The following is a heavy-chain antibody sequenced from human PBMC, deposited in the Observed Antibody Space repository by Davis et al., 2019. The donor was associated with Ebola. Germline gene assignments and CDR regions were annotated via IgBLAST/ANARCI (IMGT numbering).Heavy chain of an antibody. D-gene: IGHD3-3*01. Sequence: GESLKISCAASGFTFSSYAMSWVRQAPGKGLEWVANIKQDGSEKYYVDSVKGRFTISRDNAKNSLYLQMNSLRAEDTAVYYCASIQAGYDSRGYYYYGMDVWGQGTTVTVSS. CDR3: ASIQAGYDSRGYYYYGMDV. V-gene: IGHV3-7*01. J-gene: IGHJ6*02. CDR2: IKQDGSEK. CDR1: GFTFSSYA.